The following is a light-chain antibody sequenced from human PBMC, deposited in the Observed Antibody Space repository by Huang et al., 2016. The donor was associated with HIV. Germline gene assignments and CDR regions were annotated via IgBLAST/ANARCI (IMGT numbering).Light chain of an antibody. Sequence: EIVMTQSPATLSVSPGERATLSCRASQSVSNKLAWYQQKPGQAPRLLIYGASSRATGIPARFSGSGSGTEFTLTISSLQSEDFAVYYCQQYNNWLMYTFGQGTKLEIK. CDR3: QQYNNWLMYT. J-gene: IGKJ2*01. CDR1: QSVSNK. V-gene: IGKV3-15*01. CDR2: GAS.